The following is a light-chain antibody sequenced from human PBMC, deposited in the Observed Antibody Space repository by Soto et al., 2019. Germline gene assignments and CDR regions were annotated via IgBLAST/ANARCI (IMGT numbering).Light chain of an antibody. CDR3: GSHISYWA. J-gene: IGKJ1*01. CDR2: DAS. CDR1: QSISSW. V-gene: IGKV1-5*01. Sequence: DRVTITCRASQSISSWLAWYQQKPGKAPKLLIYDASSLESGVPSRFSGSSSGREFTLTCSIGQPDDCASDQCGSHISYWALDRGTKVDI.